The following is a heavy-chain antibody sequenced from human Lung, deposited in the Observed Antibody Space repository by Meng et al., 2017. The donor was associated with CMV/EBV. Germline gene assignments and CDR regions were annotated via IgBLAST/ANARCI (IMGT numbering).Heavy chain of an antibody. CDR3: AKQGARSVETTMVPYGEFDY. J-gene: IGHJ4*02. D-gene: IGHD5-18*01. CDR2: VYYTGRA. Sequence: SXTXSLXCIVSGGSISSGDYYWGWIRQSPGKALEWIGSVYYTGRADYSPSLKNRVTISVDTSRNQFSLNLHSVTAADTALYYCAKQGARSVETTMVPYGEFDYXGQGALVTVSS. CDR1: GGSISSGDYY. V-gene: IGHV4-39*01.